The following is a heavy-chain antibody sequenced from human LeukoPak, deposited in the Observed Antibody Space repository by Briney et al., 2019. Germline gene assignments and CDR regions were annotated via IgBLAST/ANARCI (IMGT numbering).Heavy chain of an antibody. CDR2: ISYDGSNK. CDR3: AREIAPYSSSWYGEEWFDP. J-gene: IGHJ5*02. V-gene: IGHV3-30*04. D-gene: IGHD6-13*01. CDR1: GFTFSSYA. Sequence: GRSLRLSCAASGFTFSSYAMHWVRQAPGEGLEWVAVISYDGSNKYYADSVKGRFTISRDNSKNTLYLQMNSLRAEDTAVYYCAREIAPYSSSWYGEEWFDPWGQGTLVTVSS.